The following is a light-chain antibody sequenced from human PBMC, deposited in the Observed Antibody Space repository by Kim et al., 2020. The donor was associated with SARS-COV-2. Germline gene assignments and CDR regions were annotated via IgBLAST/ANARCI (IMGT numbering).Light chain of an antibody. CDR3: QQSYSTLLT. CDR2: AAS. J-gene: IGKJ4*01. Sequence: ASVGDRVTIACRASQSISSYLNWYQQKPGKAPKLLIYAASSLQSGVPSRFSGSGSGTDFTLTISSLQPEDFATYYCQQSYSTLLTFGGGTKVDIK. V-gene: IGKV1-39*01. CDR1: QSISSY.